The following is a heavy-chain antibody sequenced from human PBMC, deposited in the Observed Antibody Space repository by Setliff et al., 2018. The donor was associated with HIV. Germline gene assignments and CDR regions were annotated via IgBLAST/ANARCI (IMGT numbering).Heavy chain of an antibody. Sequence: PSETLSLTCDVYGGSFSGYYWSWIRQSPEKGLEWIGETNGIGSTKYNPSLKSRFTISADIPNNQFSLNLKSVTAADTGVFSCARRTSFIVGEGAGNFDYWGQGTRVTVSS. CDR2: TNGIGST. J-gene: IGHJ4*02. D-gene: IGHD1-26*01. CDR1: GGSFSGYY. V-gene: IGHV4-34*01. CDR3: ARRTSFIVGEGAGNFDY.